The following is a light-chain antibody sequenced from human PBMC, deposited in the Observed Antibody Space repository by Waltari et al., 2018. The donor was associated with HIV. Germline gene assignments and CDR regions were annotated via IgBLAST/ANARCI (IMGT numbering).Light chain of an antibody. Sequence: VVMTQSPLSLPVTLGQPASLSCRSSQSLVYSAGNTYLSWFQQRPGQSPRRLIYKVSNRDSGVPDRFSGSGSDTDVTLKISRVEAEDVGVYYCMQGTHWPSYTFGQGTKLEIK. CDR3: MQGTHWPSYT. V-gene: IGKV2-30*01. CDR2: KVS. CDR1: QSLVYSAGNTY. J-gene: IGKJ2*01.